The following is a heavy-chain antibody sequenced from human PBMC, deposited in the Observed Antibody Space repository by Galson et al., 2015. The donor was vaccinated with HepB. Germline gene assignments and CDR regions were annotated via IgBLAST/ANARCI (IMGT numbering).Heavy chain of an antibody. CDR3: AREEATAFDL. J-gene: IGHJ4*02. Sequence: SVKVSCKASGYNFNNYGITWVRQAPGQGLEWMGWISVFNGNTNYPQKFQGRVTMTTDTSTKTAFMELRGLTHEDTAIYFCAREEATAFDLWGQGTLVTVSS. CDR1: GYNFNNYG. CDR2: ISVFNGNT. V-gene: IGHV1-18*04. D-gene: IGHD3-3*02.